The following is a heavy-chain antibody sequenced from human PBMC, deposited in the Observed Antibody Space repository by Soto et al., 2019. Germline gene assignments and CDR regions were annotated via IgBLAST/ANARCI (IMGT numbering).Heavy chain of an antibody. J-gene: IGHJ4*02. Sequence: QVQLVESGGGVVQPGRSLRLSCAASGFTCSSYGMHWVRQAPGKGLELVAVISYDGSNKYYADSVKGRFTSSRDNSKNTLYLQMNSLRAEDTAVYYCAKGMVRGLSIDYWGQGTLVTVSS. V-gene: IGHV3-30*18. CDR3: AKGMVRGLSIDY. CDR2: ISYDGSNK. D-gene: IGHD3-10*01. CDR1: GFTCSSYG.